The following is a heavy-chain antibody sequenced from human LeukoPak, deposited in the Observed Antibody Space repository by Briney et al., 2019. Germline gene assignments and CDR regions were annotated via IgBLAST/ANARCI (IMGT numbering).Heavy chain of an antibody. Sequence: ASVKVSCKVSGYTRTELSMHWVRQAPGKGLEWMGGFDPEDGETIYAQKFQGRVTMTEDTSTDTAYMELSSLRSEDTAVYYCVTAGRGPVDYWGQGTLVTVSS. CDR1: GYTRTELS. CDR2: FDPEDGET. D-gene: IGHD1-14*01. J-gene: IGHJ4*02. V-gene: IGHV1-24*01. CDR3: VTAGRGPVDY.